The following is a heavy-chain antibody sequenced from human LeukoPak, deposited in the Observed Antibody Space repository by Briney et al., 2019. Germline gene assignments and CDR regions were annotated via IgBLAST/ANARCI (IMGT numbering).Heavy chain of an antibody. CDR3: AMRAREQRDISPGNWLDP. CDR1: GGSISSYS. CDR2: IYGGNT. Sequence: PSDTLSLTCTVSGGSISSYSWNWIRQPTGNGLECIGRIYGGNTSYNPSLMSRVTISFDTSKSQLSLNLRSVTAADTAVYYCAMRAREQRDISPGNWLDPWGQGTLVTVSS. J-gene: IGHJ5*02. V-gene: IGHV4-59*08. D-gene: IGHD1/OR15-1a*01.